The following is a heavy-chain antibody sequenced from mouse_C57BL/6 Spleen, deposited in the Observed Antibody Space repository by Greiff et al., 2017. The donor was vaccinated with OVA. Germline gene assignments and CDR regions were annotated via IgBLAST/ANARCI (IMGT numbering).Heavy chain of an antibody. D-gene: IGHD4-1*02. J-gene: IGHJ2*01. CDR2: INPYNGGT. CDR1: GYTFTDYY. Sequence: EVQLQQSGPVLVKPGASVKMSCKASGYTFTDYYMNWVKQSHGKSLEWIGVINPYNGGTSYNQKFKGKATLTVDKSSSPAYMKLNSLTSEDSAVYYCARRGQLGFDDWGKGTTLTVSS. V-gene: IGHV1-19*01. CDR3: ARRGQLGFDD.